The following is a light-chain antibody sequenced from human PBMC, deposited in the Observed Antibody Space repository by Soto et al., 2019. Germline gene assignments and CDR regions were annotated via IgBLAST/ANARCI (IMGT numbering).Light chain of an antibody. CDR3: QQYSDWPPT. CDR2: GAS. Sequence: EMVMTQSPAILSVSPGERATLSCRASQSVNSNLAWYQQKAGQSPRLLIYGASTRATGIPARFSGSGSGTEFSLTISSLQSEDFAVYYCQQYSDWPPTFGQGTKVDIK. CDR1: QSVNSN. V-gene: IGKV3-15*01. J-gene: IGKJ1*01.